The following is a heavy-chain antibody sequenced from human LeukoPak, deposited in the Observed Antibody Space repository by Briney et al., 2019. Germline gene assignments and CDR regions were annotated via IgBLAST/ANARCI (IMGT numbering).Heavy chain of an antibody. D-gene: IGHD3-3*01. J-gene: IGHJ6*02. CDR1: GGSFSGYY. CDR3: ARITGDFWSGYYYYYYGMDV. V-gene: IGHV4-34*01. Sequence: SETLSLTCAVYGGSFSGYYWSWIRQPPGKGLEWIGEINHSGSTNYNPSLKSRVTISVDTSKNQFSLKLSSVTAADTAVYYCARITGDFWSGYYYYYYGMDVWGQGTTVTVSS. CDR2: INHSGST.